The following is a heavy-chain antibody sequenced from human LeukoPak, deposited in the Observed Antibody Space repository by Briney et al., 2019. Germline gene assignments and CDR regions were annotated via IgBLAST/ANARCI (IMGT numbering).Heavy chain of an antibody. CDR2: ISSSSSYI. D-gene: IGHD6-19*01. J-gene: IGHJ4*02. CDR1: GLTFSIYS. CDR3: ARDLNTGYSSGWYIDY. Sequence: GGPLTLSCAASGLTFSIYSVIGLPQAPGKALEWVSSISSSSSYIYYADSVKGRFTISRDNAKKSLYLQMNSLRAEDTAVYYCARDLNTGYSSGWYIDYWGQGTLVTVSS. V-gene: IGHV3-21*01.